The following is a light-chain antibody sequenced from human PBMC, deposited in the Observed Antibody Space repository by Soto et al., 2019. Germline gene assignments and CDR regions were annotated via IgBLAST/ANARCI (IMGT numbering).Light chain of an antibody. CDR2: EDR. CDR1: KLGDKY. CDR3: QAWDNSTPVV. V-gene: IGLV3-1*01. Sequence: SYELTQPPSVSVSPGQTASITCSGDKLGDKYACWYQQKPGQSPVLVIYEDRKRPSGIPERFSGSNSGNTATLTISGTQAMYEADYYCQAWDNSTPVVFGGGTKLTVL. J-gene: IGLJ2*01.